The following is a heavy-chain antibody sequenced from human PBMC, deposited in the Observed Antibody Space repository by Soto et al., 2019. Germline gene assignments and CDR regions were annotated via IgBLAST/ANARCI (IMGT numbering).Heavy chain of an antibody. V-gene: IGHV1-69*13. D-gene: IGHD3-22*01. CDR1: GGTFSSYA. CDR2: IIPIFGTA. CDR3: ARVADYYDSSGYYWLLCY. J-gene: IGHJ4*02. Sequence: SVKVSCKASGGTFSSYAISWVRQAPGQGLEWMGGIIPIFGTANYAQKFQGRVTITADESTSTAYMELSSLRSEDTAVYYCARVADYYDSSGYYWLLCYWGQGTLVTVSS.